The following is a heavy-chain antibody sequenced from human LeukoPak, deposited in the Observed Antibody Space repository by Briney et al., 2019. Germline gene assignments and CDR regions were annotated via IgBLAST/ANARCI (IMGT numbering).Heavy chain of an antibody. CDR3: GRERLGAVGRGGIDF. J-gene: IGHJ4*02. V-gene: IGHV4-59*01. CDR1: GGSISSYY. Sequence: PSETLSLTCTVSGGSISSYYWSWIRQPPGKGLEWLGYSYYSGSTYYNPSLKSRVTISVDTSKNQFSLKLTSVTAADTAVYYCGRERLGAVGRGGIDFWGQGSQVTVSS. D-gene: IGHD6-13*01. CDR2: SYYSGST.